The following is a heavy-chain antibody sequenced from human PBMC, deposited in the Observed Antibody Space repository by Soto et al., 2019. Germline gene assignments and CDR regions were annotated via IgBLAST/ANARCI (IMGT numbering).Heavy chain of an antibody. J-gene: IGHJ4*02. Sequence: HPGGSLRLSCAASGFTFSGHGMHWVRQAPGKGLEWVAIISYDGSNKYYADSVKGRFTISRDNSKSTLYLQVDSLRDEDTAVYYCAKGRRAATMDYFDYWGQGTLVTVSS. CDR2: ISYDGSNK. D-gene: IGHD2-15*01. CDR1: GFTFSGHG. V-gene: IGHV3-30*18. CDR3: AKGRRAATMDYFDY.